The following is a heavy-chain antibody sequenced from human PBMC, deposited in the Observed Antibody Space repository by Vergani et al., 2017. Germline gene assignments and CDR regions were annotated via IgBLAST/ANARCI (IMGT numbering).Heavy chain of an antibody. J-gene: IGHJ5*02. V-gene: IGHV4-34*01. CDR3: ARGGFSIGWYKDGNWFDP. D-gene: IGHD6-19*01. Sequence: QVQLQQWGAGLLKPSETLSLTCAVYGGSFSGYYWSWIRQPPGKGLEWIGEINHSGSTNYNPSLKSRVTISVDTSKNQFSLKLSSVTAADTAVYYCARGGFSIGWYKDGNWFDPWGQGTLVTVSS. CDR1: GGSFSGYY. CDR2: INHSGST.